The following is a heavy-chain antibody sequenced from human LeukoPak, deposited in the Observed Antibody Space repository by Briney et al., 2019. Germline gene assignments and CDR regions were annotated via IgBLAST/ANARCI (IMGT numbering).Heavy chain of an antibody. CDR1: GGSISSGSYY. CDR3: ARVAGYSYGFDY. Sequence: PSETLSLTCTVSGGSISSGSYYWSWIRQPAGKGLEWIGRIYTSGSTNYNPSLKSRVTISVDTSKNQFSLKLSSVTAADTAVYYCARVAGYSYGFDYWGQGTLVTVSS. CDR2: IYTSGST. D-gene: IGHD5-18*01. J-gene: IGHJ4*02. V-gene: IGHV4-61*02.